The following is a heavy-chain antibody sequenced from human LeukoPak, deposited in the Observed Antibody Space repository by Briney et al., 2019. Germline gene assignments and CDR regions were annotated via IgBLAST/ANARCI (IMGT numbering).Heavy chain of an antibody. CDR2: INHSGST. CDR3: ARALRWLHGTYYFDY. D-gene: IGHD5-24*01. J-gene: IGHJ4*02. Sequence: PSETLSLTCAVYGGSFSGYYWSWIRQPPGKGLEWIGEINHSGSTNYNPSLKSRVTISVDTSKNQFSLKLSSVTAADTAVYYCARALRWLHGTYYFDYWGQGTLATVSS. CDR1: GGSFSGYY. V-gene: IGHV4-34*01.